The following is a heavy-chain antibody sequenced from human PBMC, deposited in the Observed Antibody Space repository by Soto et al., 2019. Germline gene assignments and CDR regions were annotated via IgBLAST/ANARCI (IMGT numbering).Heavy chain of an antibody. CDR3: AREGLQGTFDI. Sequence: ASVKVSCKASGGTFSNYAINWVRQAPGQGLECMGTIIPLLGAATTVERFRGRVTITADESTSTAYMELTSLTSEDTAVYYCAREGLQGTFDIWGQGTMVTVSS. CDR2: IIPLLGAA. V-gene: IGHV1-69*11. D-gene: IGHD4-4*01. CDR1: GGTFSNYA. J-gene: IGHJ3*02.